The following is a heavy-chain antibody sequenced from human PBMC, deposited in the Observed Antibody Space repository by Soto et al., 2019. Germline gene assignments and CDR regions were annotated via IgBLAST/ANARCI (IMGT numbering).Heavy chain of an antibody. Sequence: QVQLVQSGAEVKKPGSSVTVSCKASGGTFSSYTISWVRQAPGQGLEWMGGIIPIFGTANYAQKFQGRVTITADESTSTAYMELSSLRSEDTAMYYCARGNHRWLQLWYFDLWGRGTLGTVSS. D-gene: IGHD5-12*01. CDR1: GGTFSSYT. CDR3: ARGNHRWLQLWYFDL. J-gene: IGHJ2*01. CDR2: IIPIFGTA. V-gene: IGHV1-69*12.